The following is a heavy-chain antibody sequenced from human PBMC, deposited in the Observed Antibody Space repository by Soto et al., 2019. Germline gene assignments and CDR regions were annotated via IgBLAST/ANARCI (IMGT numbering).Heavy chain of an antibody. Sequence: QVQLVQSGAEVKKPGSSVKVSCKASGGTFGTYDISWVRQAPGQGLEWMGGIIPLFGTANYAQKFQGRVMITADKSTTTAYMELSRLRSEDSAFYYCARRHFYYGMDVWGQGTTVTVSS. V-gene: IGHV1-69*06. CDR2: IIPLFGTA. CDR1: GGTFGTYD. CDR3: ARRHFYYGMDV. J-gene: IGHJ6*02.